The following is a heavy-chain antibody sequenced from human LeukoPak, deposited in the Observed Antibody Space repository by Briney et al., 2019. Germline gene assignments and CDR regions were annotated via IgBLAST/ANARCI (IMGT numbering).Heavy chain of an antibody. CDR3: ARGITTVVTLSWFDP. CDR2: INHSGST. Sequence: PSETLSLTCAVYGGSFSGYYWSWIRQPPGKGLEWIGEINHSGSTNYNPSLKSRVTISVDTSKNQFSLKLSSVTAADTAVYYCARGITTVVTLSWFDPWGQGTLVTVSS. D-gene: IGHD4-23*01. V-gene: IGHV4-34*01. CDR1: GGSFSGYY. J-gene: IGHJ5*02.